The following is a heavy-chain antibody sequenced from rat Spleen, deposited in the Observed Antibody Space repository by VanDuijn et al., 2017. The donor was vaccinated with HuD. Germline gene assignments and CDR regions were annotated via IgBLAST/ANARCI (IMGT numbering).Heavy chain of an antibody. J-gene: IGHJ2*01. Sequence: EVHLQESGPGLVKPSQSLSLTCSVTGYSITSSYRWNWIRRFPGNKLEWMGYVNSAGSTTYNPSLKSRISITRDTSKNQFFLQLNSVTTEDTATYYCARYRDSYGHVGIFDYWGQGVMVTVSS. CDR2: VNSAGST. CDR3: ARYRDSYGHVGIFDY. CDR1: GYSITSSYR. D-gene: IGHD1-12*01. V-gene: IGHV3-3*01.